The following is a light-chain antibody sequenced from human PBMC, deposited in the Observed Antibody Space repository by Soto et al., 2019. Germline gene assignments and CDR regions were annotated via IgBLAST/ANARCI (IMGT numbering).Light chain of an antibody. CDR3: QQLSSYPLT. Sequence: DIQLTQSPSFLSASVGDRVTITCRASQDTSSYFAWYQQKPGKAPNLLIYAASTLQSEVPSRFSGTGSGTEFTLTISSLQPEDFATYYCQQLSSYPLTFGGGTKVEIK. CDR1: QDTSSY. J-gene: IGKJ4*01. CDR2: AAS. V-gene: IGKV1-9*01.